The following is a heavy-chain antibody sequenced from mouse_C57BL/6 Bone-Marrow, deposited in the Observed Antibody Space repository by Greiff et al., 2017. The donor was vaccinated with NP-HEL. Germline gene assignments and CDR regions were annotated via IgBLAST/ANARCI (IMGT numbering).Heavy chain of an antibody. Sequence: QVQLQQSGAELVKPGASVKLSCKASGYTFTSYWMQWVKQRPGQGLEWIGEIDPSDSYTNYNQKFKGKATLTVDTSSSTAYMQLSSLTSEDSAVYYCARIYYDYDGPYFDVWGTGTTVTVSS. CDR1: GYTFTSYW. D-gene: IGHD2-4*01. J-gene: IGHJ1*03. CDR2: IDPSDSYT. CDR3: ARIYYDYDGPYFDV. V-gene: IGHV1-50*01.